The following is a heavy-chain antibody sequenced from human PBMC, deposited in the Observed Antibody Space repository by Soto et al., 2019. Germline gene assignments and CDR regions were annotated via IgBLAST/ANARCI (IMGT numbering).Heavy chain of an antibody. J-gene: IGHJ4*02. D-gene: IGHD1-20*01. CDR2: VSNTATT. V-gene: IGHV4-59*01. CDR3: ARERYDKRLDY. Sequence: SETLSLTCTVSGASIINYYWAWIRQSPGGGLESIGYVSNTATTTYNPSLKSRVTISVDTSKNQFSLKLSSVTAADTAVYYCARERYDKRLDYWGQGTLVTVSS. CDR1: GASIINYY.